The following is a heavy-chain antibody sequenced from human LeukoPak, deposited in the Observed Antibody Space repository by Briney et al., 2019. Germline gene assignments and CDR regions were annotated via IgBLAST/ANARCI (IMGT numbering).Heavy chain of an antibody. CDR2: IYPGDSDT. V-gene: IGHV5-51*01. CDR3: ARPPRPGRRYYYGMDV. Sequence: GESLKISCKGSGYSFTSYWIGWVCQMPGKGLEWMGIIYPGDSDTRYSPSFQGQVTISADKSISTAYLQWSSLKASDTAMYYCARPPRPGRRYYYGMDVWGQGTTVTVSS. D-gene: IGHD6-25*01. CDR1: GYSFTSYW. J-gene: IGHJ6*02.